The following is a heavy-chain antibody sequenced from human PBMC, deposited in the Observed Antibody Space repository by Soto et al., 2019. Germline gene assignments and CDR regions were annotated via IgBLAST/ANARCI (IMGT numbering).Heavy chain of an antibody. D-gene: IGHD3-9*01. V-gene: IGHV4-39*01. CDR2: IYYSGST. CDR3: ARIHQPSYYDILTGYYTHHRGDAFDI. CDR1: GGSISSSSYY. J-gene: IGHJ3*02. Sequence: SETLSLTCTVSGGSISSSSYYWGWIRQPPGKGLEWIGSIYYSGSTYYNPSLKSRVTISVDTSKNQFSLKLSSVTAADTAVYYCARIHQPSYYDILTGYYTHHRGDAFDIWGQGTMVTVSS.